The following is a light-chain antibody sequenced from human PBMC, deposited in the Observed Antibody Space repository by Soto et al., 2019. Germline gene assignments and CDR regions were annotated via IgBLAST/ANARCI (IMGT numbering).Light chain of an antibody. V-gene: IGKV3-20*01. CDR3: QQYGSSFSFT. CDR2: GAS. CDR1: QSVSSSY. J-gene: IGKJ3*01. Sequence: EIVSTQSPGTLSLSPGERATLSCRASQSVSSSYLGWYQQKPGQAPRLLIYGASSRATGIPDRFSGSGSGTDFTLTISRLEPEDFAVYYCQQYGSSFSFTFGPGTKVDIK.